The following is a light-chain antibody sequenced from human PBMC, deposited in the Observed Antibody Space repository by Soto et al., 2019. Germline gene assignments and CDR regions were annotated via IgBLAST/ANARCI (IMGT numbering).Light chain of an antibody. CDR1: SSNIGAGYD. CDR2: GNS. V-gene: IGLV1-40*01. Sequence: QSGLTQPPSVSGAPGQRVTISCTGSSSNIGAGYDVHWYQQFPGTAPKLLIYGNSNRPSGVPDRFSGSKSGTSASLAITGLQTEDEADYYCQSYDSSLSGYVFGTGTKLTVL. CDR3: QSYDSSLSGYV. J-gene: IGLJ1*01.